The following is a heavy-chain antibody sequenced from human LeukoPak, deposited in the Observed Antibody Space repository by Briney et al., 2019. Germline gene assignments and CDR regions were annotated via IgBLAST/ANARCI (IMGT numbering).Heavy chain of an antibody. Sequence: AGGSLRLSCAASGFTFSTYTMAWVRQAPGGGLEWVSGISGNGGRTYYADPVKGRFAISRDDSKSTLYLQMNSLRGEDTAVYYCAKDFGRNLGGPGYWGRGTLVIVSS. CDR3: AKDFGRNLGGPGY. CDR2: ISGNGGRT. D-gene: IGHD1-14*01. V-gene: IGHV3-23*01. J-gene: IGHJ4*02. CDR1: GFTFSTYT.